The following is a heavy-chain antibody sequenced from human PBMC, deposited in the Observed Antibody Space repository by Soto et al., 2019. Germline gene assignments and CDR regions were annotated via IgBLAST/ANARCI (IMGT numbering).Heavy chain of an antibody. CDR3: ARDRLYSSSSVWYYYYGIDV. CDR1: GYTFTSYY. Sequence: ASVKVSCKASGYTFTSYYMHWVRQAPGQGLEWMGIINPSGGSTSYAQKFQGRVTMTRDTSTSTVYMELSSLRSEDTAVYYCARDRLYSSSSVWYYYYGIDVWGQGTTVTVSS. J-gene: IGHJ6*02. CDR2: INPSGGST. V-gene: IGHV1-46*01. D-gene: IGHD6-6*01.